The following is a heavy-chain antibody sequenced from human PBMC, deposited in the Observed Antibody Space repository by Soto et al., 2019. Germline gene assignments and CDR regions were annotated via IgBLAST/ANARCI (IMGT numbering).Heavy chain of an antibody. CDR1: GGTFSSYA. V-gene: IGHV1-69*12. J-gene: IGHJ4*02. CDR3: ARTMYCISTSCYVGYFDY. Sequence: QVQLVQSGAEVKKPGSSVKVSCKASGGTFSSYAISWVRQAPGQGLEWMGGIIPIFGTANYAQKFQGRVTITADESTSSAYMELSSLSSEDTAVYYCARTMYCISTSCYVGYFDYWGQGTLVTVSS. CDR2: IIPIFGTA. D-gene: IGHD2-2*01.